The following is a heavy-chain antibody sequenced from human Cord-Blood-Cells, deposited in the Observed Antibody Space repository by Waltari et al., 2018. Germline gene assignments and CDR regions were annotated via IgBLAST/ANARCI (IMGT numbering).Heavy chain of an antibody. CDR1: GGSFSGYY. V-gene: IGHV4-34*01. CDR2: TNTSGST. CDR3: ARGYCSSTSCYTRRGNYFDY. Sequence: QVQLQQWGAGLLTPSETLSHTCAVYGGSFSGYYWSWIRQPPGKGLEWIGETNTSGSTNSNPSLKSRVTISVDTSKNQFSLKLSSVTAADTAVYYCARGYCSSTSCYTRRGNYFDYWGQGTLVTVSS. J-gene: IGHJ4*02. D-gene: IGHD2-2*02.